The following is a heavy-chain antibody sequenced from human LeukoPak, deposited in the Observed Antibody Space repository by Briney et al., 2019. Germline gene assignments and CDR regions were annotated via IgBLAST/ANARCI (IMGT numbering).Heavy chain of an antibody. CDR3: ARDPAVAGIEGSDY. CDR1: GFTFDDYA. Sequence: PGRSLRLSCAASGFTFDDYAMHWVRQAPGKGLEWVAVIWYDGSNKYYADSVKGRFTISRDNSKNTLYLQMNSLRAEDTAVYYCARDPAVAGIEGSDYWGQGTLVTVSS. D-gene: IGHD6-19*01. CDR2: IWYDGSNK. V-gene: IGHV3-33*08. J-gene: IGHJ4*02.